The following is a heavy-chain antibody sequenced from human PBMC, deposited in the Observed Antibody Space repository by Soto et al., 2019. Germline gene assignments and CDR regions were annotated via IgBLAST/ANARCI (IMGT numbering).Heavy chain of an antibody. V-gene: IGHV4-39*01. D-gene: IGHD2-2*01. CDR1: GGSINSSSDD. J-gene: IGHJ6*03. Sequence: PSETLSLTCTVSGGSINSSSDDWGWIRQPPGKGLEWTGTIYYSGSTDYNPSLKSRATISVHTSKTQFSLKLSSVTAADTAVYYCVRLELYCSSSSCNRNMDVWGKGTTVTVSS. CDR2: IYYSGST. CDR3: VRLELYCSSSSCNRNMDV.